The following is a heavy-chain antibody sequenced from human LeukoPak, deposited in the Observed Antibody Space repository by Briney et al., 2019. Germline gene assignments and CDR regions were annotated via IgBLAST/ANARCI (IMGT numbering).Heavy chain of an antibody. CDR1: RFTFSNSW. V-gene: IGHV3-7*04. CDR3: ARVLTGPDYYYGMDV. D-gene: IGHD3-9*01. J-gene: IGHJ6*02. Sequence: GGSLRLSCAASRFTFSNSWMTWVRQAPGRGLEWVAHINQDGGEKYYLDSVKGRFTISRDNAKNSLYLQTNSLRAEDTAVYYCARVLTGPDYYYGMDVWGQGTTVTVSS. CDR2: INQDGGEK.